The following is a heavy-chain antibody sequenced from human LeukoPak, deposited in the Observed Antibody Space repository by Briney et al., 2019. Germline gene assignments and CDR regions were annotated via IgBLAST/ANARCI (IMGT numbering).Heavy chain of an antibody. V-gene: IGHV3-23*01. D-gene: IGHD1-26*01. J-gene: IGHJ5*02. CDR3: AKFRDSGSPRGGFDP. CDR2: ISGSGGTT. CDR1: GFTFSSYA. Sequence: GGSLRLSCAASGFTFSSYAMSWVRQAPGKGLDWASAISGSGGTTYYADSVKGRLTISRDNSKHTVYLEMNSLRAEDTAVYYCAKFRDSGSPRGGFDPWGQGTLVTVSS.